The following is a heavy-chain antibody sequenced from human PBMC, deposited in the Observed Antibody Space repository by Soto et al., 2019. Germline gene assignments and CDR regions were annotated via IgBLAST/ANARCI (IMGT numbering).Heavy chain of an antibody. J-gene: IGHJ3*02. D-gene: IGHD5-18*01. CDR3: AALIVDTDAFDI. V-gene: IGHV1-58*01. Sequence: SLKVSCKASGFTFTSSAVQWVRQARGQRLEWIGWIVVGSGNTNYAQKFQERVTITRDMSTSTAYMELSSLRSEDTAVYYCAALIVDTDAFDIWGQGTMVTVSS. CDR2: IVVGSGNT. CDR1: GFTFTSSA.